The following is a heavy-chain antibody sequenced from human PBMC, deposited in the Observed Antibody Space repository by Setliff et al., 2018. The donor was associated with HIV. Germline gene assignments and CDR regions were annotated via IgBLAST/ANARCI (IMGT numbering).Heavy chain of an antibody. D-gene: IGHD2-2*01. CDR2: IYHSEYT. Sequence: SETLRLSCAASGFTFNTYWMHWVRQAPGKGLEWIGEIYHSEYTNYNPSLKSRVSMSVDKSKSQFSVKLTSVTAADTAVYYCARGHCSGTNCYGVDYYGMDVWGQGTTVTVSS. CDR1: GFTFNTYW. CDR3: ARGHCSGTNCYGVDYYGMDV. J-gene: IGHJ6*02. V-gene: IGHV4-4*02.